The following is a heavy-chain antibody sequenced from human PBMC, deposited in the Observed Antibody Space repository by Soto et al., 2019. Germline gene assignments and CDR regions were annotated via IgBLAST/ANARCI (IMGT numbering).Heavy chain of an antibody. D-gene: IGHD2-15*01. CDR1: GGSISSGGYY. CDR3: ARDPEPQYCSGGSCYRGSAFDI. J-gene: IGHJ3*02. CDR2: IYYSGST. V-gene: IGHV4-31*03. Sequence: SETLSLTCTVSGGSISSGGYYWSRIRQHPGKGLEWIGYIYYSGSTYYNPSLKSRVTISVDTSKNQFSLKLSSVTAADTAVYYCARDPEPQYCSGGSCYRGSAFDIWGQGTMVTVSS.